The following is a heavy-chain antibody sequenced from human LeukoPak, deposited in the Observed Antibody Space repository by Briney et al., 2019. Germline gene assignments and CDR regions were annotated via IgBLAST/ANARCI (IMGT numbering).Heavy chain of an antibody. CDR2: IIGSGGST. CDR3: ATHRSSSWYRGYFDY. J-gene: IGHJ4*02. Sequence: GGFLRLSCAASGFTFSSYAMSWVRQAPGKGLEWVSAIIGSGGSTYYADPVKGRFTISRDNSKNTLYLQMNSLRAGDKAVYYCATHRSSSWYRGYFDYWGQGTLVTVSS. V-gene: IGHV3-23*01. CDR1: GFTFSSYA. D-gene: IGHD6-13*01.